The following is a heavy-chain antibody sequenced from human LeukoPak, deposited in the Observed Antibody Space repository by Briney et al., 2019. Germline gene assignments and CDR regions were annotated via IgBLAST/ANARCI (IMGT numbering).Heavy chain of an antibody. V-gene: IGHV3-21*01. D-gene: IGHD5-12*01. CDR3: ARDSGIVATSRGLDV. CDR2: ISSSSSYI. J-gene: IGHJ6*02. Sequence: PGRSLRLSCAASGFSFSSYSMNGVRQAPGKGLEWVSSISSSSSYIYYADSVKGRFTISRDNAKNSLYLQMNSLRAEDTAVYYCARDSGIVATSRGLDVWGQGTTVTVSS. CDR1: GFSFSSYS.